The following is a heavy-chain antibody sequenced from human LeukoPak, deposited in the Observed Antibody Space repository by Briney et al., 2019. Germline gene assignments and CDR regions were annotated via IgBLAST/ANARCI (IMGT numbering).Heavy chain of an antibody. V-gene: IGHV4-4*07. CDR2: IYTSGST. J-gene: IGHJ5*02. Sequence: SETLSLTRTVSGGSISSYYWSWIRQPAGKGLEWIGRIYTSGSTNYNPSLKRRVTMSVAPSKNQFSLKLSSVTAADTAVYYCAREARTGTRLAYNWFDPWGQGTLVTVSS. D-gene: IGHD1-7*01. CDR1: GGSISSYY. CDR3: AREARTGTRLAYNWFDP.